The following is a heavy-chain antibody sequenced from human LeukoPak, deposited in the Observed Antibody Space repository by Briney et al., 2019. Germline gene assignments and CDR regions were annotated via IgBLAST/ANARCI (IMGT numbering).Heavy chain of an antibody. Sequence: ASVKVSCKASGYTFTSYGISWVRQAPGQGLEWMGWISAYNGNTNYAQKLQGRVTMTTDTSTSTAYMELRSLRSDDTAVYYCARGYDSSGYYRTKDYYFDYWGQGTLVTVSS. D-gene: IGHD3-22*01. CDR3: ARGYDSSGYYRTKDYYFDY. CDR2: ISAYNGNT. CDR1: GYTFTSYG. J-gene: IGHJ4*02. V-gene: IGHV1-18*01.